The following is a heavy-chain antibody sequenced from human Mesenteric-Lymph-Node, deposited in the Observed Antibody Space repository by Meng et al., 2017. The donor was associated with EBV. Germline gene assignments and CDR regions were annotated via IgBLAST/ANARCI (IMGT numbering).Heavy chain of an antibody. CDR1: GDAVSSTDYY. CDR2: IFYRGST. Sequence: QVQLQQSGPGLGKPSETLSLICTVSGDAVSSTDYYWNWIRQPPGKGLEWIGYIFYRGSTNYSPSLRSRVTISVDTSTNQFSLNLKSVTAADTAVYFCAGDLAVGAIAGNWFDPWSQGTLVTVSS. D-gene: IGHD3-10*01. V-gene: IGHV4-61*08. J-gene: IGHJ5*02. CDR3: AGDLAVGAIAGNWFDP.